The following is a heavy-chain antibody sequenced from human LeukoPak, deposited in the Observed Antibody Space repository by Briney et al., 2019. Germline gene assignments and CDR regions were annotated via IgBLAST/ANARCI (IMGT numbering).Heavy chain of an antibody. D-gene: IGHD2-8*01. CDR2: ISSSSSYI. CDR1: GFTFSSYS. J-gene: IGHJ6*03. CDR3: ASTLCTDDNGYFDYYYMDV. V-gene: IGHV3-21*01. Sequence: GGSLRLSCAASGFTFSSYSMNWVRQAPGKGLEWVSSISSSSSYIHYADSVKGRFTISRDNAKNSLYLQMNSLRAEDTAVYYCASTLCTDDNGYFDYYYMDVWGKGTTVTISS.